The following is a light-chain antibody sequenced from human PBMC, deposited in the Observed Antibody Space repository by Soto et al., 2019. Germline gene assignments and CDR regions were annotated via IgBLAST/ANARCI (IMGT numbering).Light chain of an antibody. J-gene: IGKJ4*01. CDR2: AAS. V-gene: IGKV1-39*01. CDR3: QQSYNSPPIT. Sequence: DIQMTQSPSSLSASVGDSVTITCRASQSITVYLNWYQQKAGQAPKLLIYAASSLQSGVPSRFRGGGSRTEFTLIISSLQPDDFATSYCQQSYNSPPITFGGGTRL. CDR1: QSITVY.